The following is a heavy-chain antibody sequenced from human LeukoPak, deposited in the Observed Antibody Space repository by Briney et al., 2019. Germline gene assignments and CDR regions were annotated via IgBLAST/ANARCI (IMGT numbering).Heavy chain of an antibody. CDR2: ISSSSSYI. D-gene: IGHD3-3*01. CDR1: GFTFSSYS. J-gene: IGHJ6*02. V-gene: IGHV3-21*01. CDR3: ARDTIFGVVIAYYSMDV. Sequence: GGSLRLSCAASGFTFSSYSMNWVRQAPGKGLEWVSSISSSSSYIYYADSVKGRFTISRDNAKNSLYLQMNSLRAEDTAVYYCARDTIFGVVIAYYSMDVWGQGTTVTVSS.